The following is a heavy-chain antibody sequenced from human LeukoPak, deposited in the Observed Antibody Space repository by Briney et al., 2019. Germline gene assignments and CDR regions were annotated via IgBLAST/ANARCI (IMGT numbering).Heavy chain of an antibody. D-gene: IGHD6-19*01. CDR3: ARDSSGWFRDYYYGMDV. Sequence: GGSLRLSCAASGFTVSSNYMSWVRQAPGKGLEWVSVIYSGGSTYYADSVKGRFTTSRDNSKNTLYLQMNSLRAEDTAVYYCARDSSGWFRDYYYGMDVWGQGTTVTVSS. CDR1: GFTVSSNY. CDR2: IYSGGST. J-gene: IGHJ6*02. V-gene: IGHV3-53*01.